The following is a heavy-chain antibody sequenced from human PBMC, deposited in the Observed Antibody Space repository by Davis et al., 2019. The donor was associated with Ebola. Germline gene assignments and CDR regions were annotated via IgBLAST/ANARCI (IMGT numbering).Heavy chain of an antibody. CDR3: VRSQGYFSWFDP. CDR1: GFTFRSYS. V-gene: IGHV3-23*01. CDR2: ISVRTDDT. J-gene: IGHJ5*02. D-gene: IGHD3-22*01. Sequence: PGGSLRLSCVASGFTFRSYSFNWVRQTPGKGLEWVSQISVRTDDTHYADAVKRRFTIPKDYSKNTVYLQMNSLRVEDTAVYYCVRSQGYFSWFDPWGQGTLVTVSS.